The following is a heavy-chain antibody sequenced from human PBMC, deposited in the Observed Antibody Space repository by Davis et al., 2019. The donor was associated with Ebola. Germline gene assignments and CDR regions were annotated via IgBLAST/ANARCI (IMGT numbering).Heavy chain of an antibody. V-gene: IGHV3-7*01. CDR3: ARERYSSGWSPLYY. D-gene: IGHD6-19*01. CDR2: IKQDGSEK. Sequence: PGGSLRLSCAASGFTFSGYWMSWVRQAPGKGLEWVANIKQDGSEKYYVDSVKGRFTISRDNAKNTLYLQMNSLRAEDTAVYYCARERYSSGWSPLYYWGQGTLVTVSS. CDR1: GFTFSGYW. J-gene: IGHJ4*02.